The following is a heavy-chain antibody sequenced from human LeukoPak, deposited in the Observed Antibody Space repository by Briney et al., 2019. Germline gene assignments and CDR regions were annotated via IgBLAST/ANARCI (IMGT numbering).Heavy chain of an antibody. D-gene: IGHD5-12*01. CDR3: ARDPTQWLRYGYFDY. CDR1: GFTFSSYW. Sequence: GGSLRLSCAASGFTFSSYWMHWVRQAPGKGLVWVSRINTDGSSTTYADPVKGRFTISRDNAKNSLYLQMNSLRAEDTAVYYCARDPTQWLRYGYFDYWGQGILVTVSS. CDR2: INTDGSST. J-gene: IGHJ4*02. V-gene: IGHV3-74*01.